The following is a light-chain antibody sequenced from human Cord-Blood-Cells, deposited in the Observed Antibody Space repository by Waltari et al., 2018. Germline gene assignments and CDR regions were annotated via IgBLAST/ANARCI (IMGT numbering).Light chain of an antibody. CDR2: AAS. CDR1: PSISSY. Sequence: DIQMPQSPSSLSASVGDRVTITCRASPSISSYLNWYQQKPGKAPKLLIYAASSLQSGVPSRFSGSGSGTDFTLTISSLQPEEFATYYCQQSYSTPYTFGQGTKLEIK. CDR3: QQSYSTPYT. V-gene: IGKV1-39*01. J-gene: IGKJ2*01.